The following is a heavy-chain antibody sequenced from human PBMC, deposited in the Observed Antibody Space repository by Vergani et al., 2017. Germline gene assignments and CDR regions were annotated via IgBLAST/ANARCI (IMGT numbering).Heavy chain of an antibody. CDR1: ESSLISNE. CDR3: TRHVPCSDGACLHFDD. V-gene: IGHV5-51*01. CDR2: INPIDSKI. Sequence: EVMLVQSGAEVKKPGEPLKISCKYSESSLISNEIAWVRQMSGKGLQWMGNINPIDSKIAYSPSFQGQAIMSLDKSITTAYLYWRSLKASDTAIYYCTRHVPCSDGACLHFDDWGQGTKVIVAS. J-gene: IGHJ4*02. D-gene: IGHD5-24*01.